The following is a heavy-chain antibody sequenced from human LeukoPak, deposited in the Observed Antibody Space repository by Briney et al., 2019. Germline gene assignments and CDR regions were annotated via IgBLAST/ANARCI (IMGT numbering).Heavy chain of an antibody. CDR3: ARGDFDDYGDYVDAFEF. CDR2: IWNDGSNK. Sequence: GRSLRLSCAASGFTLSTYGMYWVRQAPGKGLEWVAVIWNDGSNKHYADSVKGRFTISRDNSKNTLDLQMNSLRAEDTAVYYCARGDFDDYGDYVDAFEFWGQGTMVTVSA. CDR1: GFTLSTYG. D-gene: IGHD4-17*01. J-gene: IGHJ3*01. V-gene: IGHV3-33*01.